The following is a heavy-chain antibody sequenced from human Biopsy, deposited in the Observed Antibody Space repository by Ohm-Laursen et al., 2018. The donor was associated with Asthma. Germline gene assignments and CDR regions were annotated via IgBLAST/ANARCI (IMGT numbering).Heavy chain of an antibody. J-gene: IGHJ3*02. D-gene: IGHD3-9*01. CDR3: ARTYYDFLTGQVNDAFGI. CDR1: GYTFINYA. Sequence: GASVKVSCKASGYTFINYAIHWVRQAPGQRLEWMGWINAGNGSTKYSQKFQGRVTITRDTSASTAYMDLSSLRSEDTAVYYCARTYYDFLTGQVNDAFGIWGQGTMVTVSS. V-gene: IGHV1-3*01. CDR2: INAGNGST.